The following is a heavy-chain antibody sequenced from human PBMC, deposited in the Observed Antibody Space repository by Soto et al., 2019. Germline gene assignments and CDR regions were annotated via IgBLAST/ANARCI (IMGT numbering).Heavy chain of an antibody. D-gene: IGHD2-15*01. Sequence: GASVKVSCKASGYTFTRYNVHWVRQAPGQGLEWMAIINPSGGTTYYVQKFEGRVTLTTDTSTSTVYMELCSLRSDDTAVYYCARVRGGGSEYFFDYWGQGTLVTVSS. CDR1: GYTFTRYN. J-gene: IGHJ4*02. CDR3: ARVRGGGSEYFFDY. CDR2: INPSGGTT. V-gene: IGHV1-46*01.